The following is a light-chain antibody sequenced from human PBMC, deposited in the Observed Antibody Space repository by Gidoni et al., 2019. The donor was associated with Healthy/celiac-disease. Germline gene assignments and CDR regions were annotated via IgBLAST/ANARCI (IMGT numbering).Light chain of an antibody. CDR3: QQRSNWPPGIT. J-gene: IGKJ5*01. V-gene: IGKV3-11*01. CDR2: DAS. CDR1: QSVSSY. Sequence: EIVFTQSPATLSLSPGERATLSCRASQSVSSYLAWYQQKPGQAPRLLIYDASNRATGIPARFSGSGSGTDFTLTISSLEPEDFAVYYCQQRSNWPPGITFGQGKRLEIK.